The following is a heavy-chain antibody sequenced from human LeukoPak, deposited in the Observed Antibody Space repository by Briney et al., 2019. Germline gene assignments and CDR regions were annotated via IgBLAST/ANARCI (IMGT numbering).Heavy chain of an antibody. Sequence: ASVKVSCKAAGYSFTAYYMHWVRQAPGQGLEWMGWINPNSGGTNYAPNFQGRVTMTSDTSISTAYLELGRLTSDATAVFYCARGDSSGPFNCWGQGTLVTVSS. CDR2: INPNSGGT. CDR1: GYSFTAYY. J-gene: IGHJ4*02. CDR3: ARGDSSGPFNC. D-gene: IGHD6-19*01. V-gene: IGHV1-2*02.